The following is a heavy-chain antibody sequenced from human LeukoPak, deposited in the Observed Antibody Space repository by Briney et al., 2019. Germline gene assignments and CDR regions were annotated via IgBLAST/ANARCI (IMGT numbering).Heavy chain of an antibody. D-gene: IGHD3-22*01. CDR3: ARDTPTHYYDSSGYDY. V-gene: IGHV3-7*01. J-gene: IGHJ4*02. Sequence: GGSLRLSCAASGFTFSSYWMSWVRQAPGKGLEWVANIKQDGSEKYYVDSVKGRFTISRDNAKNSLYLQMNSLRAEDTAVYYCARDTPTHYYDSSGYDYWGQGTLVTVSS. CDR2: IKQDGSEK. CDR1: GFTFSSYW.